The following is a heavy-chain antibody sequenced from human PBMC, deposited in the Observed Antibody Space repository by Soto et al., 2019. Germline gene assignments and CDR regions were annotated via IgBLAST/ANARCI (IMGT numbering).Heavy chain of an antibody. CDR2: IIPISDTT. D-gene: IGHD2-2*01. J-gene: IGHJ6*02. Sequence: QVQLVQSGAEVKKPGSSVKVSCKASGGTFSSYAISWVRQAPGQGLEWMVGIIPISDTTNYAQKFQGRVTITADESTSTAYMELGSLRSEDTAVYYCARSQGSSTSLEIYYYYYYGMDVWGQGTTVTVSS. CDR1: GGTFSSYA. V-gene: IGHV1-69*01. CDR3: ARSQGSSTSLEIYYYYYYGMDV.